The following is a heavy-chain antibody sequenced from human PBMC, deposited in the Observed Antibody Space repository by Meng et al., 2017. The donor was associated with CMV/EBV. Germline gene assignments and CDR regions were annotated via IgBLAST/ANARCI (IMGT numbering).Heavy chain of an antibody. D-gene: IGHD2-2*01. J-gene: IGHJ4*02. CDR3: ARGAHCSSTSCYNI. V-gene: IGHV4-34*01. CDR2: INHSGST. CDR1: GGSFSGYY. Sequence: GSLRPSWAVYGGSFSGYYWSWIRQPPGKGLEWIGEINHSGSTNYNPSLKSRVTISVDTPKNQFSLKLSSVTAADTAVYYCARGAHCSSTSCYNIWGQGTLVTVSS.